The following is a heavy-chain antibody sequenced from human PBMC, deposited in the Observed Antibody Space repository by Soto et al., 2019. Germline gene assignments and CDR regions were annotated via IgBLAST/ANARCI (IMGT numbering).Heavy chain of an antibody. CDR2: INHSGST. CDR1: GGSFSGYY. Sequence: SETLSLTCAVYGGSFSGYYWSWVRQPPGKGLEWIGEINHSGSTNYNPSLKSRVTISVDTSKNQFSLKLSSVTAADTAVYYCARLPLAIMAPVTGIFWGRGTLVTVSS. CDR3: ARLPLAIMAPVTGIF. J-gene: IGHJ4*02. D-gene: IGHD5-12*01. V-gene: IGHV4-34*01.